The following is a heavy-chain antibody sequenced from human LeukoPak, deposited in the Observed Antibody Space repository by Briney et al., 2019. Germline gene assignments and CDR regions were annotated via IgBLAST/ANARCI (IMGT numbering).Heavy chain of an antibody. J-gene: IGHJ1*01. D-gene: IGHD6-13*01. CDR1: GFTVSDNY. CDR2: FYSGGST. Sequence: GGSLRLSCAASGFTVSDNYMSWVRQAPGKGLEWVSVFYSGGSTRYADSVKGRFTISGDKSKNTLYLQLNSLRVEDTAVYFCASSSWSSEYFHYWGQGTLVTVSS. CDR3: ASSSWSSEYFHY. V-gene: IGHV3-66*01.